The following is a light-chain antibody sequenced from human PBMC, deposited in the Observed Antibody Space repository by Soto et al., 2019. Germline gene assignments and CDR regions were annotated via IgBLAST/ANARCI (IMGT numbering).Light chain of an antibody. CDR3: SSYTSSSTLVL. CDR1: SSDVGGYEF. CDR2: EVS. V-gene: IGLV2-14*01. Sequence: QSVLTQPASVSGSPGQSITISCTDTSSDVGGYEFVSWYQQHPGKAPKLIIFEVSNRPSGISNRFSGSNSGNTASLTISGLQAEDEADYYCSSYTSSSTLVLFGGGTKLTVL. J-gene: IGLJ2*01.